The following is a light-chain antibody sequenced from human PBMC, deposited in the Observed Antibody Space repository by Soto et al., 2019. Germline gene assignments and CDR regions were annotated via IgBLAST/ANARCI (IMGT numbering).Light chain of an antibody. Sequence: ILMAPSPLSHPLTPREQGSHSRHSSQRPLQSNGYNYLDWYLQKPGQSPQLLIYFGSYRASGVPDRFSGSGSGTDFTLKIRRVEAEDVAIYYCMQAQQTPPTFGQGTKV. CDR3: MQAQQTPPT. CDR1: QRPLQSNGYNY. CDR2: FGS. V-gene: IGKV2-28*01. J-gene: IGKJ1*01.